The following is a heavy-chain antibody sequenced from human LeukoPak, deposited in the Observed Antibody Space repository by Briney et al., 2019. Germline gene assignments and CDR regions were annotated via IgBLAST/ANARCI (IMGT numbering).Heavy chain of an antibody. D-gene: IGHD3-10*01. CDR3: ARHYPRDYFDY. CDR2: IIPIFGTA. CDR1: GYTFTNYG. J-gene: IGHJ4*02. Sequence: SVKVSCKASGYTFTNYGISWVRQAPGQGLEWMGGIIPIFGTANYAQKFQGRVTITADKSTSTAYMELSSLRSEDTAVYYCARHYPRDYFDYWGQGTLVTVSS. V-gene: IGHV1-69*06.